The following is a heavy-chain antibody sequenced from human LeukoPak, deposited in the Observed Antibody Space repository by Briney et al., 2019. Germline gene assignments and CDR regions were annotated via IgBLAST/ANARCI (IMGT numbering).Heavy chain of an antibody. V-gene: IGHV3-64*01. D-gene: IGHD3-16*02. CDR1: GFTFSAYW. CDR2: VSSNGDST. Sequence: GGSLRLSCAASGFTFSAYWMSWVRQAPGKGLEYVSAVSSNGDSTYYANSVKGRFTISRDNSKNSLYLQMGSLRADDMAVYYCAREGKGFYHYYYMDVWGKGTTVTVSS. J-gene: IGHJ6*03. CDR3: AREGKGFYHYYYMDV.